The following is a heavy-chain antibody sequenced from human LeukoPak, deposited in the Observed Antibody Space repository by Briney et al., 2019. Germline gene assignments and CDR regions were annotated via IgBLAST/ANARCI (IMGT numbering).Heavy chain of an antibody. CDR3: AYSSGYYEYYFDY. J-gene: IGHJ4*02. V-gene: IGHV3-48*01. D-gene: IGHD3-22*01. CDR2: ISSSSSTI. CDR1: GFTFGDYA. Sequence: GGSLRLACTASGFTFGDYAMTWVRQAPGKGLEWVSYISSSSSTIYYADSVKGRFTISRDNAKNSLYLQMNSLRAEDTAVYYCAYSSGYYEYYFDYWGQGTLVTVSS.